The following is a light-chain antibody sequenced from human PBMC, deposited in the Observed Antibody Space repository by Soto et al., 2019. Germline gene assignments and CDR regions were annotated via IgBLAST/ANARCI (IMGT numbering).Light chain of an antibody. J-gene: IGKJ4*01. Sequence: DIPMTQSPSTLSASVGDRVTISCRTSQSVGSWLAWYQQKPGKAPKFLIYDASTLENGVPFRFSGSGSGAEFTLTISSLQPDAVATYYCQQYDNYPLTVGGGTKVEI. CDR3: QQYDNYPLT. CDR2: DAS. CDR1: QSVGSW. V-gene: IGKV1-5*01.